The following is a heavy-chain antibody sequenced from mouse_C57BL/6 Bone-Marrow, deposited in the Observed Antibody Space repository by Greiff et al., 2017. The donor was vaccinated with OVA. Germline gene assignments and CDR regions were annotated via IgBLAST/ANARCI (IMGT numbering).Heavy chain of an antibody. J-gene: IGHJ4*01. D-gene: IGHD1-1*01. CDR3: ARRGTTPVTYCYAMDY. CDR1: GYSFTGYY. CDR2: IYPYNGVS. V-gene: IGHV1-31*01. Sequence: VQLQQSGPELVKPGASVKISCKASGYSFTGYYMHWVKQSHGHILDWIGYIYPYNGVSSYNQKFKGKATLTVDKSSSTAYMELRSLTSEDSAVYYGARRGTTPVTYCYAMDYWGQGTSVTVAA.